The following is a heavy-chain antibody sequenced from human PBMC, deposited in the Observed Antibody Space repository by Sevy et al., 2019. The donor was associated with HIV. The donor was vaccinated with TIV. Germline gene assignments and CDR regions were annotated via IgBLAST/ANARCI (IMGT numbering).Heavy chain of an antibody. CDR2: IYHSGST. D-gene: IGHD3-10*01. V-gene: IGHV4-38-2*02. CDR1: GYSISSGYY. Sequence: SDTLSLTCAVSGYSISSGYYWGWIRQPPGKGLEWIGSIYHSGSTYYNPSLKSRVTISVDTSKNQFSLKLSSVTAADTAVYYCARDGLTMVRGVRRGLDYWGQGTLVTVSS. CDR3: ARDGLTMVRGVRRGLDY. J-gene: IGHJ4*02.